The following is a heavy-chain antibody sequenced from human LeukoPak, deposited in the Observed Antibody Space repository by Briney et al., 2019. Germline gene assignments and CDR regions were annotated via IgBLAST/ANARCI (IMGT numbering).Heavy chain of an antibody. CDR2: IYTSGST. J-gene: IGHJ5*02. Sequence: SETLSLTSTVSGGSISDYDWNWIRQPAGKGLEWIGRIYTSGSTNYNPSLKSRLTMSVDTSKSQFSLRLSSVTAADTAVYYCARYSTTYSNYNWFDLWGPGTLVTVSS. V-gene: IGHV4-4*07. CDR1: GGSISDYD. D-gene: IGHD4-11*01. CDR3: ARYSTTYSNYNWFDL.